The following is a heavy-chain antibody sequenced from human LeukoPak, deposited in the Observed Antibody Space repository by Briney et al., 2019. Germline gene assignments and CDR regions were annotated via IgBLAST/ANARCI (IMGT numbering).Heavy chain of an antibody. V-gene: IGHV4-4*07. J-gene: IGHJ4*02. CDR1: GGSISSYY. CDR2: IYTSGST. D-gene: IGHD1-26*01. CDR3: ARNRDSGDYFADFFDY. Sequence: PSETLSLTCTVSGGSISSYYCSWIRQPAGKGLEWIGRIYTSGSTNYNPSLKSRVTMSVDTSKNQFSLNLSSVTAADTAVYFCARNRDSGDYFADFFDYWGQGILVTVSS.